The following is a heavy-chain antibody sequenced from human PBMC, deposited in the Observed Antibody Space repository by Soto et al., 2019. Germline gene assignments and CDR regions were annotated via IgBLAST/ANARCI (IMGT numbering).Heavy chain of an antibody. V-gene: IGHV3-23*01. CDR3: ASPRVVPEPGVPFDGMDV. Sequence: PGGSLRLSCAASGFTFSSYAMSWVRQAPGKGLEWVSAISGSGGSTYYADSVKGRFTISRDNSKNTLYLQMNSLRAEDTAVYYCASPRVVPEPGVPFDGMDVWGQGTTVTSP. D-gene: IGHD2-2*01. J-gene: IGHJ6*02. CDR2: ISGSGGST. CDR1: GFTFSSYA.